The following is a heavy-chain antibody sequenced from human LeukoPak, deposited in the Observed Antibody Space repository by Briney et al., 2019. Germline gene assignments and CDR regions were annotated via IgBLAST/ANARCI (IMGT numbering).Heavy chain of an antibody. CDR1: GFTFNSYA. V-gene: IGHV3-23*01. Sequence: GGSLRLSCAASGFTFNSYAMSWVRQAPGKGLEWVSAISGSGGSTFYADSVKGRFTISRDNSKNTLYLQMNSLKAEDTAVYYCAILGYCSSTSCYNSLSFDYWGQGTLVTVSS. J-gene: IGHJ4*02. CDR3: AILGYCSSTSCYNSLSFDY. D-gene: IGHD2-2*02. CDR2: ISGSGGST.